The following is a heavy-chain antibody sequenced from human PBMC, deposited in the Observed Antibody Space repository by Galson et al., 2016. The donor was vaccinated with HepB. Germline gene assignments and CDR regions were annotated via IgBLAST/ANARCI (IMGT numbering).Heavy chain of an antibody. CDR1: GFTFSSYN. CDR3: ARESISIFGEMIHNWFDP. D-gene: IGHD3-3*01. V-gene: IGHV3-48*02. CDR2: ISSSRSTI. J-gene: IGHJ5*02. Sequence: SLRLSCAGTGFTFSSYNMNWVRQAPGKGLDWISYISSSRSTIYYADSVKGRFTISRDNAKNSLYLQINSLRDEDTAVYYCARESISIFGEMIHNWFDPWGQGTLVTVSS.